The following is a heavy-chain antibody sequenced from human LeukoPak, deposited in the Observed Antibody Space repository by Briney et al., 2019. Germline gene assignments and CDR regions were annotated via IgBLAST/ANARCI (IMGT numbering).Heavy chain of an antibody. V-gene: IGHV3-53*01. CDR3: ARDSEAETGWYYYGMDV. CDR1: GFTVSNNY. D-gene: IGHD6-13*01. Sequence: GGSLRLSCAASGFTVSNNYMSWVRQGPGKGLEWVSVIYSGGSTYYADSVKGRFAISRDNSKNTVYLQMNSLRVEDSAVYYCARDSEAETGWYYYGMDVWGQGTTVTVSS. J-gene: IGHJ6*02. CDR2: IYSGGST.